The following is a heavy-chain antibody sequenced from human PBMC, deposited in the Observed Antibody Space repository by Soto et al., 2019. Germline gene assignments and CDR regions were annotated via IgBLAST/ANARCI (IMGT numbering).Heavy chain of an antibody. CDR1: GFPFSTYG. J-gene: IGHJ4*02. D-gene: IGHD6-19*01. V-gene: IGHV3-30*18. CDR2: ISYDGSDK. Sequence: QVQLVESGGGVVQPGRSLRLSCAASGFPFSTYGMHWVRQAPGKGLEWVAVISYDGSDKYYADSVQGRFTISRDNSKNTVYLQMNSLRADDTAVYFCAKDGNGYSSGWYAPSLDYWGQGTLVTVSS. CDR3: AKDGNGYSSGWYAPSLDY.